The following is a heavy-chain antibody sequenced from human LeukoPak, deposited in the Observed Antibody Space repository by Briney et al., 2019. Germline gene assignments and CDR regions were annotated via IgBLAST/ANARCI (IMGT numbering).Heavy chain of an antibody. CDR3: ARTLFSYYDILTGYYAAYYYYMDV. D-gene: IGHD3-9*01. J-gene: IGHJ6*03. V-gene: IGHV1-2*02. CDR2: INPNSGGT. CDR1: GYTFTDSY. Sequence: GASVKVSCKTSGYTFTDSYIHWVRQAPGQGLEWMGWINPNSGGTNYAQKFQGRVTMTRDTSISTAYMELSRLRSDDTAVYYCARTLFSYYDILTGYYAAYYYYMDVWGKGTTVTISS.